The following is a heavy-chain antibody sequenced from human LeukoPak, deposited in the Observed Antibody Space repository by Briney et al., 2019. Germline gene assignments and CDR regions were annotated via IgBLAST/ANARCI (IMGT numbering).Heavy chain of an antibody. D-gene: IGHD3-10*01. J-gene: IGHJ4*02. CDR1: GFTFSSYS. V-gene: IGHV3-7*01. CDR2: IKQDGSEK. Sequence: GGSLRLSCAASGFTFSSYSMTWVRQAPGKGLEWVANIKQDGSEKYYVDSVKGRIIISRDNAKNSLYLQMNSLRVEDTAVYYCARGQLVFDYWGQGTLVTVSS. CDR3: ARGQLVFDY.